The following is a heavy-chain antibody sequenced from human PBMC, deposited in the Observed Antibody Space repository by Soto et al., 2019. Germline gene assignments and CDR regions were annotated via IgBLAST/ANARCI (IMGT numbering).Heavy chain of an antibody. D-gene: IGHD5-12*01. CDR1: GFTFTSYS. Sequence: EVQLVESGGGLVQPGGSLRLSCAVSGFTFTSYSMSWVRQAPGEGLEWVANIQQDGSEKYYVDSVKGRFTISRDNAKNSLYLQMNSLRAEDTAVYYCARSRDGYNYARHYWGQGTLVTVSS. J-gene: IGHJ4*02. CDR3: ARSRDGYNYARHY. CDR2: IQQDGSEK. V-gene: IGHV3-7*03.